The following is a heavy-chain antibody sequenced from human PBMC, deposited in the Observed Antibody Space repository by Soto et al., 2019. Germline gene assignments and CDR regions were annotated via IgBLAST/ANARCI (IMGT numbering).Heavy chain of an antibody. Sequence: GGSLRLSCEASEFMFSSYAMSWVRQAPGKGLEWVSTISPTGDNTYYADSVKGRFTLSRDNSKETLSLQMNSLTTEDTAIYYCAKAKSLRAVRGSSFDYWGQGALVTVSS. V-gene: IGHV3-23*01. CDR3: AKAKSLRAVRGSSFDY. CDR2: ISPTGDNT. CDR1: EFMFSSYA. D-gene: IGHD6-19*01. J-gene: IGHJ4*02.